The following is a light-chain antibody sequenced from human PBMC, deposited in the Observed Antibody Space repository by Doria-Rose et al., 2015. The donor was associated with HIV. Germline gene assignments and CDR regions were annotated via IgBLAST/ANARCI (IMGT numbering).Light chain of an antibody. CDR2: DGS. CDR3: HQYGTSWT. Sequence: TRSPGTLSLSPGERATPSCRASQSFSSTYLAWYQQKPGQAPSLLIYDGSTRATDIPDRFSASGSGTDSTLTINRLEPEDFALYYCHQYGTSWTFGQGTKVEI. J-gene: IGKJ1*01. V-gene: IGKV3-20*01. CDR1: QSFSSTY.